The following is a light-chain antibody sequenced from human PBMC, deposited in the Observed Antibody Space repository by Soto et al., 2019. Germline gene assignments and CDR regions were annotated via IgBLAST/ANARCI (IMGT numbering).Light chain of an antibody. CDR2: MGF. V-gene: IGKV2-28*01. J-gene: IGKJ4*01. Sequence: DIVMTQSPLSLPVTPGEPAAITCRSSQSLLNRNGQDCLDWYLQKPGQSPQLLIHMGFIRASGVPDRFSGSASGTYFILTISRVEAEDVGVYYCMQALESPPTFGGGTKEEIK. CDR1: QSLLNRNGQDC. CDR3: MQALESPPT.